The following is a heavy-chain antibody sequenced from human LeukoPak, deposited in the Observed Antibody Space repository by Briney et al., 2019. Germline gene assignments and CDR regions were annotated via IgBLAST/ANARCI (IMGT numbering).Heavy chain of an antibody. Sequence: QPGGSLRLSCAASGFTVSSNYMSWVRQAPGKGLEWVSVIYSGGSTYYADSVKGRFTISRDNSKNTLYLQMNSLRAEDTAVYYCARVPPPVVRDAEDWYLDLWGRGTLVTVSS. CDR1: GFTVSSNY. CDR3: ARVPPPVVRDAEDWYLDL. V-gene: IGHV3-66*01. J-gene: IGHJ2*01. CDR2: IYSGGST. D-gene: IGHD3-10*02.